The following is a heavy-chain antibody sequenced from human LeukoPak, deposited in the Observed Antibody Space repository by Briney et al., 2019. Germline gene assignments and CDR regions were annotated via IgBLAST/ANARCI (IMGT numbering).Heavy chain of an antibody. Sequence: SETLSLTCTVSGGSISGYYWTWIRQPPGKGLEWIGYIYYTGSTNYNPSLKSRVTISVDTFKNQFSLNLSSVTAADTALYYCARFDRDGYNLDYWGQGTLVTVSS. CDR3: ARFDRDGYNLDY. J-gene: IGHJ4*02. D-gene: IGHD5-24*01. V-gene: IGHV4-59*01. CDR1: GGSISGYY. CDR2: IYYTGST.